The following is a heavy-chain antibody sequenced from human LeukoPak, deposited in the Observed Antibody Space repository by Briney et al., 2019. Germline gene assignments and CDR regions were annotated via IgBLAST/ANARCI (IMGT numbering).Heavy chain of an antibody. CDR2: VIPIFGTA. CDR1: GGTSTSYA. D-gene: IGHD2-15*01. V-gene: IGHV1-69*13. Sequence: SVKVSCKASGGTSTSYAISWVRQAPGQGLEWMGGVIPIFGTANYAQKFQGRVTTTADESTSTAYTELSGLRSEDTAVYYCARDCSGGSCYFYWGQGTLVTVSS. CDR3: ARDCSGGSCYFY. J-gene: IGHJ4*02.